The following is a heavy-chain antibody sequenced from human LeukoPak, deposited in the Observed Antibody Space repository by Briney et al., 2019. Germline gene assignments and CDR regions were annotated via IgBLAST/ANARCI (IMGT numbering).Heavy chain of an antibody. J-gene: IGHJ4*02. V-gene: IGHV3-23*01. Sequence: GGSLRLSCAASGFAFSSYAMSWVRQAPGKGLEWVSAISGSGGSTYYADSVKGRFTISRDNSKNTLYLQMNSLRAEDTAVYYCAKDLRGGGAYFDYWGQGTLVTVSS. D-gene: IGHD3-16*01. CDR1: GFAFSSYA. CDR3: AKDLRGGGAYFDY. CDR2: ISGSGGST.